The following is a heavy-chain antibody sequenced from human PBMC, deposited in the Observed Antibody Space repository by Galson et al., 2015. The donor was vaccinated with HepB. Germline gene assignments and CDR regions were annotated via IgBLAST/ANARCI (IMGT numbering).Heavy chain of an antibody. D-gene: IGHD5-18*01. CDR3: AGRDVGPRSYSYGQSHYYYYYMDV. CDR1: GDSVSSNSAA. Sequence: CAISGDSVSSNSAAWNWIRQSPSRGLEWLGRTYYRSKWYNDYAVSVKSRITINPDTSKNQFSLKLSSVTAADTAVYYCAGRDVGPRSYSYGQSHYYYYYMDVWGKGTTVTVSS. J-gene: IGHJ6*03. V-gene: IGHV6-1*01. CDR2: TYYRSKWYN.